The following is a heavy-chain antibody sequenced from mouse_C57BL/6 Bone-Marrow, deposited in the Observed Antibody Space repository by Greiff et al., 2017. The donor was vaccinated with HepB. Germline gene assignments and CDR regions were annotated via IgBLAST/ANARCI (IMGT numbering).Heavy chain of an antibody. J-gene: IGHJ2*01. Sequence: DVKLVESGPGLVKPSQTLSLTCSVTGYSITSDYCNWIRKFPGNKLEYMGYISYSGSTYYNPSLKSLISIIRDTSKNQYYLQLNSVTTEDTATYYCASTTEVPFDYWGQGTTLTVSS. V-gene: IGHV3-8*01. CDR1: GYSITSDY. CDR3: ASTTEVPFDY. CDR2: ISYSGST. D-gene: IGHD1-1*01.